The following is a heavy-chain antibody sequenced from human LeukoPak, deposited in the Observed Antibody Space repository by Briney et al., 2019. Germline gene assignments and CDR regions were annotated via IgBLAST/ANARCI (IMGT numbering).Heavy chain of an antibody. D-gene: IGHD3-16*02. CDR2: IYHSGST. V-gene: IGHV4-30-2*01. CDR1: GGSISSGGYY. J-gene: IGHJ5*02. CDR3: ARVTPGGKELSWFDP. Sequence: TLSLTCTVSGGSISSGGYYWSWIRQPPGKGLEWIGYIYHSGSTYYNPSLKSRVTISVDRSKNQFSLKLSSVTAADTAVYYCARVTPGGKELSWFDPWGQGTLVTVSS.